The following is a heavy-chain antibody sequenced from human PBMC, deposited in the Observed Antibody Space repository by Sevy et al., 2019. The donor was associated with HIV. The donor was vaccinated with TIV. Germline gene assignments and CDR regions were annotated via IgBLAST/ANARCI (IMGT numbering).Heavy chain of an antibody. CDR3: AREGCTKPHDY. D-gene: IGHD2-8*01. CDR2: LSFGWGEI. V-gene: IGHV3-23*01. CDR1: GFTFSKYS. J-gene: IGHJ4*02. Sequence: GGSLRLSCAASGFTFSKYSMSWVRQPPGKGLEGVSTLSFGWGEINYADSVKGRFTISRDNSKSSVYLQMNNLRPEDTAVYYCAREGCTKPHDYWGQGTLVTVSS.